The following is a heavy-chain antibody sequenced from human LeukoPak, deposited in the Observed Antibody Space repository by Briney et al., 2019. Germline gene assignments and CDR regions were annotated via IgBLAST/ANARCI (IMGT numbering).Heavy chain of an antibody. CDR2: INHSGST. CDR3: ARWSRRFGELRFDY. V-gene: IGHV4-34*01. D-gene: IGHD3-10*01. J-gene: IGHJ4*02. CDR1: GGSFSGYY. Sequence: SETLSLTCAVYGGSFSGYYWSWIRQAPGKGLEWIGEINHSGSTNYNPSLKSRATISVDTSKNQFSLKLSSVTAADTAVYYCARWSRRFGELRFDYWGQGTLVTVSS.